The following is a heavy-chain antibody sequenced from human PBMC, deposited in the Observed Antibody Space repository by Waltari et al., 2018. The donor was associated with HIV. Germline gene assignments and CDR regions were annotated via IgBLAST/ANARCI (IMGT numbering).Heavy chain of an antibody. CDR2: ISYYGDNK. Sequence: QLQLVESGGGVVQPGRSMSLSCGASGSTFSSYGRHWVRQAPGKGLEWVTVISYYGDNKYYADSGKGRFTISRDNSKNTLYLQMNSLRPEDTAVYYCARGASGWSPGYWGQGTLVTVSS. CDR1: GSTFSSYG. V-gene: IGHV3-30*03. CDR3: ARGASGWSPGY. J-gene: IGHJ4*02. D-gene: IGHD6-19*01.